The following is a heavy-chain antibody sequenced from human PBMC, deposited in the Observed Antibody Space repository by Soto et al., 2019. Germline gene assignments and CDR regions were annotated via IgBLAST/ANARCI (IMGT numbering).Heavy chain of an antibody. D-gene: IGHD3-10*01. CDR3: AGGGVRGVITRTRDYYGMDV. CDR2: IYPGDSDT. J-gene: IGHJ6*02. V-gene: IGHV5-51*01. Sequence: GESLKISCMGSGYSFTSYWIAWVRQMPGKGLEWMGIIYPGDSDTRYSPSFQGQVTISADKSISTAYLQWSSLKASDTAMYYCAGGGVRGVITRTRDYYGMDVWGQGTTVTVSS. CDR1: GYSFTSYW.